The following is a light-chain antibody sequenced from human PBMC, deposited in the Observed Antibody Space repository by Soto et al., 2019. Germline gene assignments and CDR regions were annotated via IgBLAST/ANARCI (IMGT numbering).Light chain of an antibody. J-gene: IGLJ2*01. V-gene: IGLV1-47*02. CDR1: SSNIGSNY. CDR2: SNN. Sequence: QSVLTQPPSASGTPGQRVTISCSGSSSNIGSNYVYWYQQLPGTAPKLLIYSNNQRPSGVPDRFSGSKSDTSASLAISGLRSEDEAEYDCAAWDDSLSGPVFGGGTKLTVL. CDR3: AAWDDSLSGPV.